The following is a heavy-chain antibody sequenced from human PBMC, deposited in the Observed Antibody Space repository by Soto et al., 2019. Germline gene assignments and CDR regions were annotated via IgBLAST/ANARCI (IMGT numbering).Heavy chain of an antibody. CDR3: SSGGHYFGD. D-gene: IGHD3-10*01. V-gene: IGHV3-15*01. CDR2: IKSKPDGGTT. CDR1: RFTFSDAW. J-gene: IGHJ4*02. Sequence: VESGGGLVKPGGSLRLSCVASRFTFSDAWMSWLRQAPGKGLEWVGRIKSKPDGGTTDLAAPVQGRFIVSRDNSKNTMYLQMDRLETEDTAVYYCSSGGHYFGDWGQGTLVTVSS.